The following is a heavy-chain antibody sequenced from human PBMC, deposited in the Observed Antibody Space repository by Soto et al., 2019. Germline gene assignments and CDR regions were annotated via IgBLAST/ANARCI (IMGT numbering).Heavy chain of an antibody. CDR1: GYTFTGYY. Sequence: ASVKVSCKASGYTFTGYYMHWVRQAPGQGLEWMGWINPNSGGTNYAQKFQGRVTMTRDTSISTAYMELSRLRSDDTAVYYCARVEAVAGRRGAFDIWGQGTMVTVSS. CDR3: ARVEAVAGRRGAFDI. CDR2: INPNSGGT. V-gene: IGHV1-2*02. D-gene: IGHD6-19*01. J-gene: IGHJ3*02.